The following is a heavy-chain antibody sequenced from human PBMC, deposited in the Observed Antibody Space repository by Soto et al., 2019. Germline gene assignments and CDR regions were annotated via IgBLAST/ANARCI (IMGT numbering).Heavy chain of an antibody. CDR2: VSGSGDMT. V-gene: IGHV3-23*01. CDR3: TTDKDRGGDNHPPFDY. J-gene: IGHJ4*02. D-gene: IGHD2-21*02. CDR1: GLIFSDYA. Sequence: VQLLESGGGLVQPGGSLRLSCAASGLIFSDYAMSWVRQAPGQGLEWVASVSGSGDMTYYADSVKGRFTSSRDNSKKTVHPQLNRLSADSTAMYYYTTDKDRGGDNHPPFDYRGPGTLATFS.